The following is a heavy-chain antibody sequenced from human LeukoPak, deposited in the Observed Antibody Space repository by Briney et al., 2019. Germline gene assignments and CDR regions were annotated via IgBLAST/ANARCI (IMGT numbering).Heavy chain of an antibody. Sequence: GGSLRLSCAASGFTFSSYWMHWVRQAPGKGLVWVSRINSDGSSTSYADSVKGRFTISRDNAKNTLYLQMNSLRAEDTAVYYCARDEQYYDFWNGYYHNLFDYWGQGTLVTVSS. CDR1: GFTFSSYW. CDR3: ARDEQYYDFWNGYYHNLFDY. J-gene: IGHJ4*02. V-gene: IGHV3-74*01. D-gene: IGHD3-3*01. CDR2: INSDGSST.